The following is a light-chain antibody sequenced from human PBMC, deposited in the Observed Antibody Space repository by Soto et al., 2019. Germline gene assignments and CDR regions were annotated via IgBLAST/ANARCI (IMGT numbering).Light chain of an antibody. CDR3: QQYGSSLIT. J-gene: IGKJ5*01. V-gene: IGKV3-15*01. Sequence: EIVMTQSPATLSVSPGGRATLSCRASQSISDTLAWYQQKPGQAPRLLIHGASTRATGIPARFSGSGSGTDFTLTISRLEPEDFPVYYCQQYGSSLITFGQGTRLEI. CDR1: QSISDT. CDR2: GAS.